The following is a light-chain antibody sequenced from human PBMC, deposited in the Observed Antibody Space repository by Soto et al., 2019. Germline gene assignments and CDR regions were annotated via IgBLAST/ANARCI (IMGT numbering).Light chain of an antibody. Sequence: EIVLTQSPATLSLSPGERATLSCRASQSVSSYLAWYQQKPGQAPRLLIYDASNRATGIPARFSGSGSGTDLTLTISSLEPEDFAVYYCQQRSNWPPITFGPWTRLEIK. CDR3: QQRSNWPPIT. CDR1: QSVSSY. V-gene: IGKV3-11*01. CDR2: DAS. J-gene: IGKJ5*01.